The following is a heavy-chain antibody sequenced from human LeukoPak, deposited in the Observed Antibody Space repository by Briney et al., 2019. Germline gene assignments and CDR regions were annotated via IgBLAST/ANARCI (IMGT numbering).Heavy chain of an antibody. D-gene: IGHD3-22*01. CDR1: GFTFTSYA. CDR2: ISGSGDST. Sequence: GGSLRLSCAASGFTFTSYAMSWVSQAPGKGLEWVSVISGSGDSTHYAGSVKGRFTISRDNSKNTLYLQMNSLRAEDTAVYYCAKVHSSGYYEGLDYWGQGTLVPVSS. J-gene: IGHJ4*02. V-gene: IGHV3-23*01. CDR3: AKVHSSGYYEGLDY.